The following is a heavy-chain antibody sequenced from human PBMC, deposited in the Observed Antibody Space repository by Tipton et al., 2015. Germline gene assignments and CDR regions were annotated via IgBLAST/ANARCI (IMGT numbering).Heavy chain of an antibody. CDR3: ARVDFHSSGYLDS. CDR1: GFTFDDYA. D-gene: IGHD3-22*01. Sequence: SLRLSCAASGFTFDDYAIHWVRQAPGKGLEWVSGISWNSGNIGYADSVKGRFTISRDNAKNSLYLQMNSLRDEDTAVYYCARVDFHSSGYLDSWGQGTLVTVSS. CDR2: ISWNSGNI. J-gene: IGHJ4*02. V-gene: IGHV3-9*01.